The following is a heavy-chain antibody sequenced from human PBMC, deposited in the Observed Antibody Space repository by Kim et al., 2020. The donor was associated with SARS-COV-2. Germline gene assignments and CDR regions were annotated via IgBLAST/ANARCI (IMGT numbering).Heavy chain of an antibody. V-gene: IGHV1-69*01. Sequence: KFQGRVTITADESTSTAYMELRSLRSEDTAVYYCAREGKYYYDSSGYYDYWGQGTLVTVSS. D-gene: IGHD3-22*01. CDR3: AREGKYYYDSSGYYDY. J-gene: IGHJ4*02.